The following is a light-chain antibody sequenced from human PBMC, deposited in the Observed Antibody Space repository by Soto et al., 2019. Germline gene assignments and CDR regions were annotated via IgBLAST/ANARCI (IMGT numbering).Light chain of an antibody. V-gene: IGKV3-20*01. J-gene: IGKJ2*01. CDR1: QRVSGSY. CDR2: GSS. CDR3: QQYGSSPPYT. Sequence: EIVLTQSPGTLSLSPGERATLSCRASQRVSGSYLAWYQQKPGQSPRLLIYGSSDRATGIPDRFSGSGSGTDFTLTISRVEPEDFAVYYCQQYGSSPPYTFGQGTKLEI.